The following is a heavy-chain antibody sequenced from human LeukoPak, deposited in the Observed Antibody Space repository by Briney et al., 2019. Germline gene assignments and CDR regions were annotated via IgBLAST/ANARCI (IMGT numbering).Heavy chain of an antibody. D-gene: IGHD2-15*01. V-gene: IGHV3-7*05. J-gene: IGHJ5*02. CDR2: IKGDGSEK. Sequence: QTGGSLRLSCAASGFTFSSYWMTWVRQAPGKGLEWVANIKGDGSEKYYVDSVKGRFTISRDNSKNTLYLQMNSLRAEDTAVYYCAKDEIHIVVVVAASQGGFDPWGQGTLVTVSS. CDR3: AKDEIHIVVVVAASQGGFDP. CDR1: GFTFSSYW.